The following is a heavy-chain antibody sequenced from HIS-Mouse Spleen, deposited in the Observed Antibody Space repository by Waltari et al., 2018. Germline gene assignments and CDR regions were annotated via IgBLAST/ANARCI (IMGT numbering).Heavy chain of an antibody. CDR1: GGSISSYY. CDR3: AREAMGMGRFFASLGFDP. Sequence: QVQLQESGPGLVKPSETLSLTCTVSGGSISSYYRSWIRQPPGKGLEWIGYIYYSGSTNYNPSLKSRVTISVDTSKNQFSLKLSSVTAADTAVYYCAREAMGMGRFFASLGFDPWGQGTLVTVSS. J-gene: IGHJ5*02. D-gene: IGHD3-3*01. CDR2: IYYSGST. V-gene: IGHV4-59*01.